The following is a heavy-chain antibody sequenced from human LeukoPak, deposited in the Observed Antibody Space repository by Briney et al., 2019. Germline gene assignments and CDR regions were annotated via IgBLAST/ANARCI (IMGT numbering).Heavy chain of an antibody. D-gene: IGHD4-17*01. CDR3: ARAPWIGRYGDHFGY. J-gene: IGHJ4*02. CDR1: GFTFNNYA. CDR2: ISYAGSNK. Sequence: GGSLRLSCAASGFTFNNYAMHWVRQAPGKGLEWVAVISYAGSNKYYADSVKGRFTISRDNSKNTLYLQMNNLRAEDTAVYYCARAPWIGRYGDHFGYWGQGTLVTVSS. V-gene: IGHV3-30-3*01.